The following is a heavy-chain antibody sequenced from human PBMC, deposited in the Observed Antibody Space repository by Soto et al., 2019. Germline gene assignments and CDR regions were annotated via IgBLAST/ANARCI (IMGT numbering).Heavy chain of an antibody. D-gene: IGHD6-19*01. V-gene: IGHV3-21*01. CDR3: ARDLEGAVAGRKFDY. J-gene: IGHJ4*02. CDR2: ISSSSSYI. CDR1: GFTFSSYS. Sequence: GGSLRLSCAASGFTFSSYSMNWVRQAPGKGLEWVSSISSSSSYIYYADSVKGRFTISRDNAKNSLYLQMNSLRAEDTAVYYCARDLEGAVAGRKFDYWGQGTLVTVSS.